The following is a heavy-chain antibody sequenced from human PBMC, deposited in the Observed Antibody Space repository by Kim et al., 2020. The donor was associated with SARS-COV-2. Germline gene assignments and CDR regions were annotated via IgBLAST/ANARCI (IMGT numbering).Heavy chain of an antibody. CDR3: AKDLYRADYGDYGD. J-gene: IGHJ1*01. D-gene: IGHD4-17*01. V-gene: IGHV3-23*01. CDR2: ISGSGGST. Sequence: GGSLRLSCAASGFTFSSYAMSWVRQAPGKGLEWVSAISGSGGSTYYADSVKGRFTISRDNSKNTLYLQMNSLRAEDTAVYYCAKDLYRADYGDYGDWGQGTLVTVSS. CDR1: GFTFSSYA.